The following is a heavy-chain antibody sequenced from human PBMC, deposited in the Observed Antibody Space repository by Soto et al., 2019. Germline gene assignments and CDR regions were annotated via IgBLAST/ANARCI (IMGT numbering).Heavy chain of an antibody. D-gene: IGHD3-16*02. J-gene: IGHJ4*02. CDR1: GYTSTPYD. V-gene: IGHV1-8*01. CDR3: ASTFGGVIVNLGN. Sequence: ASVKVSCKSSGYTSTPYDVGWVRPAAGQLLELMGWLNPNSGITVYAHKFQGRVIMTRDTSIRTVYMELSALRTEDTAVYYCASTFGGVIVNLGNWGQGTQVTVSS. CDR2: LNPNSGIT.